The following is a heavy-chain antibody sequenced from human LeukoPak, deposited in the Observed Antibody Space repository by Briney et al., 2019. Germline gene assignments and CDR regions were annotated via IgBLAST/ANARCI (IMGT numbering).Heavy chain of an antibody. D-gene: IGHD2-2*01. Sequence: GESLKISCKGSGYDFTFCWVAWVRQMPGKGLEWVANIKQDGSEKYYVDSVKGRFTISRDNAKNSLYLQMNSLRAEDTAVYYCASIVVVPAAIDDAFDIWGQGTMVTVSS. CDR3: ASIVVVPAAIDDAFDI. CDR2: IKQDGSEK. V-gene: IGHV3-7*02. CDR1: GYDFTFCW. J-gene: IGHJ3*02.